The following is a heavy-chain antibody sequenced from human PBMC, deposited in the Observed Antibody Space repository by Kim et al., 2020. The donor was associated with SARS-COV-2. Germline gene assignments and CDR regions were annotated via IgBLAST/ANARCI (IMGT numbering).Heavy chain of an antibody. CDR3: AATTYYHDSSGYYY. CDR1: GFTVRSNY. CDR2: IYSGGST. J-gene: IGHJ4*02. Sequence: GGSLRLSCAASGFTVRSNYMSWVRQAPGKGLEWVSVIYSGGSTYYADSVKGRFTISRDNSKNTLYLQMNSLRAEDTAVYYCAATTYYHDSSGYYYWGQGTLVTVSS. V-gene: IGHV3-66*01. D-gene: IGHD3-22*01.